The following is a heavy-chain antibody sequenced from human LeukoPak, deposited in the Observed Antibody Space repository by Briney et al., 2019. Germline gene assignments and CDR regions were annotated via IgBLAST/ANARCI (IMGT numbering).Heavy chain of an antibody. CDR1: GGTFSSYA. Sequence: VASVTVSCKASGGTFSSYAISWVRQAPGQGLEWMGGIIPIFGTANYAQKFQGRVTITADESTSTAYMELSSLRAEDMAVYYCARVVAMASFDPWGQGTLVTVSS. D-gene: IGHD5-18*01. CDR2: IIPIFGTA. J-gene: IGHJ5*02. CDR3: ARVVAMASFDP. V-gene: IGHV1-69*01.